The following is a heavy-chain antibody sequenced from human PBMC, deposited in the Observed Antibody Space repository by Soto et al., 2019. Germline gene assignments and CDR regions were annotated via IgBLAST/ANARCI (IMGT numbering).Heavy chain of an antibody. V-gene: IGHV3-23*01. Sequence: GGSLRLSCAASGFTFSSYAMSWVRQAPGKGLEWVSAISGSGGSTYYADSVKGRFTISRDNSKNTLYLQMNSLRAEDKAVYYCAISPEPYSSGWYLVFGYWGQGTLVTVSS. J-gene: IGHJ4*02. CDR1: GFTFSSYA. D-gene: IGHD6-19*01. CDR3: AISPEPYSSGWYLVFGY. CDR2: ISGSGGST.